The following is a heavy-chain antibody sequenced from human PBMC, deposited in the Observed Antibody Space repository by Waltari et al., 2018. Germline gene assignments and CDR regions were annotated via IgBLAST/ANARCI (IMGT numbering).Heavy chain of an antibody. D-gene: IGHD1-7*01. CDR2: IYSSDAG. CDR3: ANRGVGNYFKYFRL. Sequence: QVQLQESGPGLVKPTHTLSLTCTVSGEPISDDVSRWTYWTWIRQSAGKGLEWIGHIYSSDAGDYNPSLRRRVTIALDTPKSHFTLKLTSETAADTAVYYCANRGVGNYFKYFRLWSPGTLVTVSS. J-gene: IGHJ1*01. CDR1: GEPISDDVSRWTY. V-gene: IGHV4-61*02.